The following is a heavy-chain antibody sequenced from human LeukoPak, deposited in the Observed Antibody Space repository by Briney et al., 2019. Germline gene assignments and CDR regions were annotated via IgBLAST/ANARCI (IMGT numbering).Heavy chain of an antibody. CDR3: ARRLTQYDCFDP. D-gene: IGHD2-2*01. Sequence: SQTLSLTCAISGDSVSSNSATWNWIRQSPSKGLEWLGRTYYRSTWYNDYAVSVRGRITVNPDTSKNQFSLHLNSVTPEDTAVYYCARRLTQYDCFDPWGQGILVTVSS. V-gene: IGHV6-1*01. J-gene: IGHJ5*02. CDR2: TYYRSTWYN. CDR1: GDSVSSNSAT.